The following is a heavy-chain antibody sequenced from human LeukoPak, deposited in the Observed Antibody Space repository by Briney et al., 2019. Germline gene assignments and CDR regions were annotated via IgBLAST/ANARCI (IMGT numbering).Heavy chain of an antibody. V-gene: IGHV3-11*01. Sequence: GGSLRLSCAASGFTFSDYYMSWIRQAPGKGLEWVSYISNSGSTIYYADSVKGRFTISRDNAKNSLYLYMNSLRAEDTAVYYCATDALGYCSGGSCADYYYYGMDVWGQGTTVTVSS. J-gene: IGHJ6*02. D-gene: IGHD2-15*01. CDR3: ATDALGYCSGGSCADYYYYGMDV. CDR1: GFTFSDYY. CDR2: ISNSGSTI.